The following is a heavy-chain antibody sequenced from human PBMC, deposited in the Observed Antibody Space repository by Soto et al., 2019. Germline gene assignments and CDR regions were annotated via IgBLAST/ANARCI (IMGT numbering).Heavy chain of an antibody. CDR2: INHSGST. D-gene: IGHD3-10*01. CDR1: GGSFSGYY. CDR3: ARGDTIPYYFDY. V-gene: IGHV4-34*01. J-gene: IGHJ4*02. Sequence: QVQLQQWGAGLLKPSETLSLTCAVYGGSFSGYYWSWIRQPPGKGLEWIGEINHSGSTNYNPSLKSRVTISVDTSKNQFSLKLSSVTAADTAVYYCARGDTIPYYFDYWGQGTLVTVSS.